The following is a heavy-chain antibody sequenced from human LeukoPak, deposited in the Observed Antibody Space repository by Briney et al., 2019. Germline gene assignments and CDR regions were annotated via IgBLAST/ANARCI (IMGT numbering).Heavy chain of an antibody. CDR3: ARDAQDSYGPLGFDY. Sequence: PGGSLRLSCAASGFTFSSYAMHWVRQAPGKGLEWMAVISYDGSNKYYADSVKGRFTISRDNSKNTLYLQMNSLRAEDTAVYYCARDAQDSYGPLGFDYWGQGTLVTVSS. J-gene: IGHJ4*02. CDR1: GFTFSSYA. CDR2: ISYDGSNK. V-gene: IGHV3-30-3*01. D-gene: IGHD5-18*01.